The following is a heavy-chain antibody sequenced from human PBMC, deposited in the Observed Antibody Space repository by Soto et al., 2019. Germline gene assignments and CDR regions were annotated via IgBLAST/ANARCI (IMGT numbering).Heavy chain of an antibody. CDR3: ARERGGWASGDCDS. Sequence: QVQLVQSGPEVRNPGSSVRVSCKTSGGTFSVHAINWVRQAPGQGLEWVGMIIPLYGRTNYAQKLQGRVTITADESTRTPTLDLSSLTSEYTAVYFCARERGGWASGDCDSWGQGTQVTISS. J-gene: IGHJ4*02. CDR2: IIPLYGRT. D-gene: IGHD6-19*01. V-gene: IGHV1-69*18. CDR1: GGTFSVHA.